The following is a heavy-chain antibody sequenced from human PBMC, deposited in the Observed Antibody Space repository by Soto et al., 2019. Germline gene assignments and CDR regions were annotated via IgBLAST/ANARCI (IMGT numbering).Heavy chain of an antibody. J-gene: IGHJ4*02. CDR3: AGQSYESRGYYYAY. CDR1: GVSISSHF. Sequence: SETLSLTCTVSGVSISSHFWHWLRQPPGQGLGWIGYIYYSETTNYNPSLKSRVTLSVDTSKNQFSLKLSSVTAADTAVYYCAGQSYESRGYYYAYWGQGTLVTVSS. V-gene: IGHV4-59*08. CDR2: IYYSETT. D-gene: IGHD3-22*01.